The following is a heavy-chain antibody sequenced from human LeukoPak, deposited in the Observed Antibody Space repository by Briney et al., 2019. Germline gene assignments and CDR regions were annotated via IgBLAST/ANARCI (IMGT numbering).Heavy chain of an antibody. J-gene: IGHJ4*02. V-gene: IGHV1-24*01. D-gene: IGHD2-2*02. CDR1: GYTLTELS. CDR3: ATDLYCSSTSCYIIDY. Sequence: ASVKVSCRVSGYTLTELSMHWVRQAPGKGLEWMGGFDPEDGETIYAQKYQGRVTMTEDTSTDTAYMELSSLRSEDTAVYYCATDLYCSSTSCYIIDYWGQGTLVTVSS. CDR2: FDPEDGET.